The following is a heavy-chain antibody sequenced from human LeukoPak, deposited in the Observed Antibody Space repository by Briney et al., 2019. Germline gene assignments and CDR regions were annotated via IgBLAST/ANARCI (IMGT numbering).Heavy chain of an antibody. CDR3: AREVPETTVKN. D-gene: IGHD4-11*01. V-gene: IGHV4-38-2*02. CDR1: GYSISSGYY. CDR2: IYHSGST. J-gene: IGHJ4*02. Sequence: PSETLSLTCTVFGYSISSGYYWGWIRQPPGKGLEWIGSIYHSGSTYYNPSLKSRVTISVDTSKNQFSLKLSSVTAADTAVYYCAREVPETTVKNWGQGTLVTVSS.